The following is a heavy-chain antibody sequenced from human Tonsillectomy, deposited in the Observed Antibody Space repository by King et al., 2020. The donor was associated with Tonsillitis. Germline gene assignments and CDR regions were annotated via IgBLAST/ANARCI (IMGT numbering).Heavy chain of an antibody. CDR1: GGSISTSNNY. J-gene: IGHJ4*02. V-gene: IGHV4-39*01. CDR2: IYYGGST. Sequence: QLQESGPGLVKPSETLSLTCTVSGGSISTSNNYWGWIRQPPGKGLEWIGNIYYGGSTFHNPSLKSRVTISVDTSKNQFSLRLSSVTAADTAVYYCARSATDGYNCYLAYWGQGTLATVSS. CDR3: ARSATDGYNCYLAY. D-gene: IGHD5-24*01.